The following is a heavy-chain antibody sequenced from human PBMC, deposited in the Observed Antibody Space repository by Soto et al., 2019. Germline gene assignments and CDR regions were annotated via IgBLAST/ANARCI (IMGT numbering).Heavy chain of an antibody. J-gene: IGHJ4*02. CDR2: MSYSGTT. D-gene: IGHD4-17*01. V-gene: IGHV4-31*03. CDR1: GVFIASDDHY. Sequence: SETLSVTCTVSGVFIASDDHYWSWIRQHPGKGLEWIGYMSYSGTTYYNPPLRSRVTISVDTSKSQFSLKLSSVTAADTAVYFCARVDYGESDSLGQGTLVTVSS. CDR3: ARVDYGESDS.